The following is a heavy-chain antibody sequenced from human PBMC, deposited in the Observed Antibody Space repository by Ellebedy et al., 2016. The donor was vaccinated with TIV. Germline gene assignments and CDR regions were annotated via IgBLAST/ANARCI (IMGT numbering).Heavy chain of an antibody. CDR2: IYPGDSDT. CDR3: ARHDYGGQGGLDF. D-gene: IGHD4-17*01. CDR1: GYIFSNYW. Sequence: GESLKISCKTSGYIFSNYWIGWVRQMPGRGLEWMGIIYPGDSDTRYIPSAEGQVTISADKSISTAYLQWSSLKAPETAMYYCARHDYGGQGGLDFWGQGTLVTVSS. V-gene: IGHV5-51*01. J-gene: IGHJ4*02.